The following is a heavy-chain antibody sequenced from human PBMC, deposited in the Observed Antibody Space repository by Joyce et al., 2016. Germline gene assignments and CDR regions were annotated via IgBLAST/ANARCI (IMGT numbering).Heavy chain of an antibody. CDR3: TRIGDCSGGSCYEGWFDP. CDR2: IISKAYDGTT. V-gene: IGHV3-49*05. CDR1: GFIFGDYA. Sequence: EVQLVESGGGLVKPGRSLRLSCTSSGFIFGDYAMNWFRQAPGKGLEWVGFIISKAYDGTTDYVASVKGIFTISRDDSKSIAYLQMNSLKTEDTAVYYCTRIGDCSGGSCYEGWFDPWGQGTLVTVSS. D-gene: IGHD2-15*01. J-gene: IGHJ5*02.